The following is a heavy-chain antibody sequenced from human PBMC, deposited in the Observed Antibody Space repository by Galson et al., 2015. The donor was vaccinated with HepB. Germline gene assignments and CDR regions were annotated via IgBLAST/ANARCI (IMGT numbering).Heavy chain of an antibody. CDR2: IYPGDPDT. CDR3: ARNGYCSDGACYGFDF. V-gene: IGHV5-51*03. J-gene: IGHJ4*02. CDR1: GYSFTGYW. D-gene: IGHD2-15*01. Sequence: QSGAEVKKPGESLKISCETSGYSFTGYWIGWVRQMPGKGLEWMGIIYPGDPDTRYSPSFQGQVTMSIDKSISTAYLHWSSLKASDTAIYYCARNGYCSDGACYGFDFWGQGTLVTVSS.